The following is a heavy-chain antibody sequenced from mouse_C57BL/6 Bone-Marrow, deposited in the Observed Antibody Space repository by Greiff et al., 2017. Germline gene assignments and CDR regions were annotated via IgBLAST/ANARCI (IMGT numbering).Heavy chain of an antibody. V-gene: IGHV5-9-1*02. Sequence: EVQRVESGGGLVKPGGSLKLSCAASGFTFSSYAMSWVRQTPEKRLEWVAYISSGGDYIYYADTVKGRFTISRDNARNTLYLQMSSLKSEDTAMYYCTRAPNWYFDVWGTGTTVTVSS. CDR3: TRAPNWYFDV. CDR1: GFTFSSYA. J-gene: IGHJ1*03. CDR2: ISSGGDYI.